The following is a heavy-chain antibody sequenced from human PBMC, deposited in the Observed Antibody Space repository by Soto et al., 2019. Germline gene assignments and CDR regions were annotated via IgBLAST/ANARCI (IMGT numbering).Heavy chain of an antibody. D-gene: IGHD2-15*01. Sequence: GGSLRLSCTASGFTFSNYAMSWVRQAPGRGLEWVSTFSSGGGGTYYADSVKGRFTISRDNSKNTLSLQMNSLRAEDTAVYYCTKANRYCSGANCFTFDYWGLGTLVTVSS. J-gene: IGHJ4*02. CDR1: GFTFSNYA. CDR3: TKANRYCSGANCFTFDY. CDR2: FSSGGGGT. V-gene: IGHV3-23*01.